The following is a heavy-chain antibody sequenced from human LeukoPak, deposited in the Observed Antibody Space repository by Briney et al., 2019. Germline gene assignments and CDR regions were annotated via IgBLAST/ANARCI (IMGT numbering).Heavy chain of an antibody. CDR1: GGTFSSYD. CDR2: IIPIFGTA. CDR3: ARGPDYGDY. V-gene: IGHV1-69*01. Sequence: ASVKVSCKASGGTFSSYDISWVRKAPGQGLEWMGGIIPIFGTANYAQKFQGRVTITADESTSTAYMELSSLRSEDTAVCYCARGPDYGDYWGQGTLVTVSS. J-gene: IGHJ4*02.